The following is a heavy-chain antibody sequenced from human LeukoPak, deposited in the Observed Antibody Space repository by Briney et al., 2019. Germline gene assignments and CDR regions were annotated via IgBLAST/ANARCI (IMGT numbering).Heavy chain of an antibody. D-gene: IGHD5-24*01. Sequence: ASVKVSCKASGYTFTGYYMHWVRHAPGQGLEWMGRINPNSGGTNYAQKFQGRVTMTRDTSISTAYMELSRLRSDDTAVYYCARVGRWLQLSTGYWGQGTLVTVSS. CDR3: ARVGRWLQLSTGY. CDR2: INPNSGGT. J-gene: IGHJ4*02. CDR1: GYTFTGYY. V-gene: IGHV1-2*06.